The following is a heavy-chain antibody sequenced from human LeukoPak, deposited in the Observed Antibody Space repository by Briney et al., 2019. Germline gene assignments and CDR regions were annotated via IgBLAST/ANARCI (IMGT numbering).Heavy chain of an antibody. J-gene: IGHJ4*02. D-gene: IGHD2-2*01. Sequence: GGSLRLSCAASGFTFSSYSMNWVRQAPGKGLEWVSAISSSSSYIYYADSVKGRFTISRDNAKNSLYLQMNSLRAEDTAVYYCARDEVLVPAAMPVGPDYWGQGTLVTVSS. CDR1: GFTFSSYS. V-gene: IGHV3-21*01. CDR3: ARDEVLVPAAMPVGPDY. CDR2: ISSSSSYI.